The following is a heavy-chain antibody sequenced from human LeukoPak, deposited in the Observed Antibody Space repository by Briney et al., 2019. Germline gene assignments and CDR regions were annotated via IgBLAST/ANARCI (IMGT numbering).Heavy chain of an antibody. Sequence: GGSLRLSCAASGFTFSNYGMHWVRQAPGKGLDWVAVMSYDGSNKSYADSAKGRFTISRDNSKKTLFLQMNSLRAEDTAVYYCAKSRAAGSYYYYDVDVWGQGTTVTVSS. D-gene: IGHD6-13*01. CDR2: MSYDGSNK. V-gene: IGHV3-30*18. CDR3: AKSRAAGSYYYYDVDV. J-gene: IGHJ6*02. CDR1: GFTFSNYG.